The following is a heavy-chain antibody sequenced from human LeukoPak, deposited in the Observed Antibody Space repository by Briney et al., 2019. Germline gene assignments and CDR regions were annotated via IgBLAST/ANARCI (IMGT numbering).Heavy chain of an antibody. J-gene: IGHJ5*02. D-gene: IGHD2/OR15-2a*01. Sequence: GGSLRLSCAASGFTFSSYWMGWVRQAPGKGPEWVANINEDGSQIFYVDSVKGRFTISRDNAKNSLYLQMNSLRAEDTAVYYCARVREYGWFDPWGQGTLATVSS. CDR1: GFTFSSYW. CDR2: INEDGSQI. CDR3: ARVREYGWFDP. V-gene: IGHV3-7*05.